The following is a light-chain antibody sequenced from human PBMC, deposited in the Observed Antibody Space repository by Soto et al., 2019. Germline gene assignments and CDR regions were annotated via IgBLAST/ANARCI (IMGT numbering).Light chain of an antibody. J-gene: IGLJ1*01. V-gene: IGLV2-14*01. CDR1: SSDVGGYNY. CDR2: EVT. CDR3: TSYTTTNTPYV. Sequence: QSALTQPASVSGSPGQSITISCTGTSSDVGGYNYVSWYQQHPGKAPKLMISEVTVRPSGVSHRFSGSKSGNSASLTISGLQAEDEADYYCTSYTTTNTPYVFGSGTKLTVL.